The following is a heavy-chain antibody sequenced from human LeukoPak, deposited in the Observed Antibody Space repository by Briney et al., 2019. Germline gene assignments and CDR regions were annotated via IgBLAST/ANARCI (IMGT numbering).Heavy chain of an antibody. J-gene: IGHJ3*02. CDR2: IYYSGST. Sequence: PSETLSLTCTVSGGSIGSYYWSWIRQPPGKGLEWIGYIYYSGSTNYNPSLKSRVTISVDTSKNQFSLKLSSVTAADTAVYYCARVIAVAGAFNAFDIWGQGTMVTVSS. D-gene: IGHD6-19*01. CDR3: ARVIAVAGAFNAFDI. CDR1: GGSIGSYY. V-gene: IGHV4-59*01.